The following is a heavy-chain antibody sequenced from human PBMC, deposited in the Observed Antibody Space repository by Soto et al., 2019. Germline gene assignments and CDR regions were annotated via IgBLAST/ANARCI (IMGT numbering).Heavy chain of an antibody. V-gene: IGHV3-30*18. CDR2: ISHEGTSK. CDR1: GFTFSSYG. CDR3: AKRKWDYTGSAFDI. D-gene: IGHD1-1*01. J-gene: IGHJ3*02. Sequence: GGSLRLSCAASGFTFSSYGMHWVRQAPGKGLEWVAVISHEGTSKYYVDSVKGRFTISRDNSKNTLDLQMNSLRVEDTAVYYCAKRKWDYTGSAFDIWGQGTMVTVSS.